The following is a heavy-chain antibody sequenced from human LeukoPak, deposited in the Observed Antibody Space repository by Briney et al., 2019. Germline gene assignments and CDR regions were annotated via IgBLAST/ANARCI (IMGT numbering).Heavy chain of an antibody. Sequence: GGSLRLSCAASGFTVSSNYMSWVRQAPGKGLEWVSVIYSGGSTYYADSVKGRFTISRDNSKNTLFLQMNSLRAEDTAMYYCARVYGGSCYDYWGQGTLVTVSS. CDR3: ARVYGGSCYDY. V-gene: IGHV3-53*01. D-gene: IGHD2-15*01. J-gene: IGHJ4*02. CDR2: IYSGGST. CDR1: GFTVSSNY.